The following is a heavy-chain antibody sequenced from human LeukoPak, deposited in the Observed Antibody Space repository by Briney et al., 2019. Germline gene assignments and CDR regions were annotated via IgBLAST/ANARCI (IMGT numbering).Heavy chain of an antibody. CDR2: ISAYNGNT. CDR1: GYTFTSYG. V-gene: IGHV1-18*01. J-gene: IGHJ5*02. Sequence: ASVKVSCKASGYTFTSYGISWGRQAPGQGLEWMGWISAYNGNTNYAQKLQGRVTMTTDTSTSTAYMELRSLRSDDTAVYYCARDRIVVVVPAANHWFDPWGQGTLVTVSS. CDR3: ARDRIVVVVPAANHWFDP. D-gene: IGHD2-2*01.